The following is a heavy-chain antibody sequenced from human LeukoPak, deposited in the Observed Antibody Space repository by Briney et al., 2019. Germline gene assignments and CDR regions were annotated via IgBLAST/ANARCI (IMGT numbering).Heavy chain of an antibody. CDR3: VRAVAGFSIWFDP. Sequence: SETLSLTCAVSGGSISSGGYSWSWIRQPPGKGLEWIGYIYHSGSTYYNPSLKSRVTISVDRSKNQFSLKLSSVTAADTAVYYCVRAVAGFSIWFDPWGQGTLVTVSS. CDR2: IYHSGST. J-gene: IGHJ5*02. D-gene: IGHD6-19*01. V-gene: IGHV4-30-2*01. CDR1: GGSISSGGYS.